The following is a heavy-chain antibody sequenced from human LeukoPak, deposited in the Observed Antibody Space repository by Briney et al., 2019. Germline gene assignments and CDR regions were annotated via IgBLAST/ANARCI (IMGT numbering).Heavy chain of an antibody. CDR1: GGSIRSYY. Sequence: SETLSLTCTVSGGSIRSYYWSWIRQPPGKGLEWIGYIYYSGSTSYNPSLKSRATISVDTSKNQFSLRLSSVTAADTAVYYCASLREFHFDYWGQGTLVTVSS. D-gene: IGHD3-10*01. CDR3: ASLREFHFDY. J-gene: IGHJ4*02. CDR2: IYYSGST. V-gene: IGHV4-59*08.